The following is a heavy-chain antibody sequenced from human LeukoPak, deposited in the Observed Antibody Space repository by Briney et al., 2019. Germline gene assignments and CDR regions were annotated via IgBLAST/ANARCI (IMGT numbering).Heavy chain of an antibody. CDR3: AKTNGYYDY. CDR2: ISGGGDTT. V-gene: IGHV3-23*01. D-gene: IGHD3-22*01. Sequence: GGSLRLSCAASGFTFNSYVMNWVRQAPGRGLEWVSGISGGGDTTYYAESVKGRFTISRDNSKNTLFLQMNSLSAEDTAVYYCAKTNGYYDYWGQGTLVAVSS. J-gene: IGHJ4*02. CDR1: GFTFNSYV.